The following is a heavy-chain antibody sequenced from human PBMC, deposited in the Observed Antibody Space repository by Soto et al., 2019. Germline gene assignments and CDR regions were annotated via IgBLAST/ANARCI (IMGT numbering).Heavy chain of an antibody. V-gene: IGHV4-4*02. Sequence: QVQLQESGPGLVKPSGTLSLKSAVSSGSLSSTNWWSWVRQPPGKGLEWIGEIYHSGSTNYNPSLKSRVTLSVDKCKNQFSLNLSSVTAADTAVYYCARRGYYFGSGSFFDSWGQGTLVTVSS. CDR2: IYHSGST. D-gene: IGHD3-10*01. CDR1: SGSLSSTNW. J-gene: IGHJ4*02. CDR3: ARRGYYFGSGSFFDS.